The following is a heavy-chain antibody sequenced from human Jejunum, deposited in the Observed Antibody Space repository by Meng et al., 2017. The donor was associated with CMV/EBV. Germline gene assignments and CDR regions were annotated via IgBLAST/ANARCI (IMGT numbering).Heavy chain of an antibody. V-gene: IGHV3-21*01. CDR1: GITFSSYT. CDR3: ARGYYYDTSGYYVEYFQH. J-gene: IGHJ1*01. CDR2: ISPGSNYI. Sequence: EVQLVASGGGLVKPGGRVRRYCAASGITFSSYTMNWVRQAPGKGLEWVSSISPGSNYIYYTDSVRGRFTISRDNAKNSLYLQMNSLRAEDTAVYYCARGYYYDTSGYYVEYFQHWGQGTLVTVSS. D-gene: IGHD3-22*01.